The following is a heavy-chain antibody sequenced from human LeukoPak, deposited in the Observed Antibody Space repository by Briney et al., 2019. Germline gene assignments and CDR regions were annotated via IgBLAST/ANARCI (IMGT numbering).Heavy chain of an antibody. Sequence: GGSLRLSCAASGFTYNNAWMNWVRQAPGKGVEWFGRIKSKTDGGTTDYAAPVKDRFTISRDDSKNTLYLQMSSLRAEDTAVYYCARDRWVASKYEGDFDYWGQRTLVTVSS. V-gene: IGHV3-15*01. J-gene: IGHJ4*02. CDR2: IKSKTDGGTT. D-gene: IGHD5-12*01. CDR1: GFTYNNAW. CDR3: ARDRWVASKYEGDFDY.